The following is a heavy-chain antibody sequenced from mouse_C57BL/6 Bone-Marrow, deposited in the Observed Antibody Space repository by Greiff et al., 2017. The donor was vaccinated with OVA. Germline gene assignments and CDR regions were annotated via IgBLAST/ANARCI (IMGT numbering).Heavy chain of an antibody. CDR1: GYTFTSYG. Sequence: QVQLQQSGAELARPGASVKLSCKASGYTFTSYGISWVKQRTGQGLEWIGEISPRSGNTYYNEKLKGKATLPADTSSSTAYMELRRLTSEDSAIYFCARGGYDGYGFAYWGQGTLVTVSA. D-gene: IGHD2-3*01. CDR3: ARGGYDGYGFAY. J-gene: IGHJ3*01. V-gene: IGHV1-81*01. CDR2: ISPRSGNT.